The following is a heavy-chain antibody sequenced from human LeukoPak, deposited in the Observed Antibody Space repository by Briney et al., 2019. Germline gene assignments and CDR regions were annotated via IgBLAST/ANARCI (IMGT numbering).Heavy chain of an antibody. CDR2: IRGSGPGSGSGT. CDR3: ARDVNWGFDS. D-gene: IGHD7-27*01. J-gene: IGHJ4*02. V-gene: IGHV3-48*04. CDR1: GFTFSDYP. Sequence: GGSLRLSCATSGFTFSDYPMNWARQAPGRGLEWVSNIRGSGPGSGSGTYYADSVKGRFIISRDNANNSVYLQMNSLRVEDSAVYYGARDVNWGFDSWGQGAVVSVSS.